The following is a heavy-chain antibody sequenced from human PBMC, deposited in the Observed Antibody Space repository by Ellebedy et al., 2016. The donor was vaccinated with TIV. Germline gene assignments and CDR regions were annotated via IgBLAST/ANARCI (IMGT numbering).Heavy chain of an antibody. CDR2: IYPGDSNA. J-gene: IGHJ4*02. Sequence: KVSCKASGYSFTSYWIGWVRQMPGKGLEWMGGIYPGDSNAKYSPSFQGQVTISGDKPIRTAYLQWSSLKASDTAMYYCARLVSVSTHNFDYWGQGTLVTVSS. CDR1: GYSFTSYW. CDR3: ARLVSVSTHNFDY. V-gene: IGHV5-51*04. D-gene: IGHD2/OR15-2a*01.